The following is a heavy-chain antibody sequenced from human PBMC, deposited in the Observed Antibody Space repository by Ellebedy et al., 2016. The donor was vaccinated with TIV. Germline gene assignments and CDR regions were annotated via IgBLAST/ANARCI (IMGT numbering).Heavy chain of an antibody. V-gene: IGHV3-33*01. J-gene: IGHJ3*02. CDR3: ARSPGYDAFDI. CDR2: IWDDGTNK. CDR1: GFTFSSYG. Sequence: PGGSLRLSCAASGFTFSSYGMHWVRQAPGKGLEWVAVIWDDGTNKYYADSVKGRFTISRDNSKIMLYLQMDSLRAEDTAVYYCARSPGYDAFDIWGQGTMVTVSS. D-gene: IGHD3-22*01.